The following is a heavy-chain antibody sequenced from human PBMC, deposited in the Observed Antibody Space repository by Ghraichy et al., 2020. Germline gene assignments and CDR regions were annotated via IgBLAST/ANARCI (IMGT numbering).Heavy chain of an antibody. J-gene: IGHJ4*02. CDR2: IKQDGSEK. Sequence: GGSLRLSCAASGFTFSSYWMSWVRQAPGKGLEWVANIKQDGSEKYYVDSVKGRFTISRDNAKNSLYLQMNSLRAEDTAVYYCAGAPAYYYDSSGYYYFDYWGPGTLVTVSS. CDR3: AGAPAYYYDSSGYYYFDY. CDR1: GFTFSSYW. V-gene: IGHV3-7*03. D-gene: IGHD3-22*01.